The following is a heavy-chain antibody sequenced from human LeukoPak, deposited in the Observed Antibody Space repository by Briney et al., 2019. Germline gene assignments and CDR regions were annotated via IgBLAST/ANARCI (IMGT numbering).Heavy chain of an antibody. D-gene: IGHD1-26*01. J-gene: IGHJ4*02. Sequence: SETLSLTCAVCGGSFSGYYWRWIRQPPGKGLEWIGEINHSGSTNYNPSLKSRVTISVDTPKNQFSLKLSSVTAADTAVYYCARLIVGATTSFDYWGQGTLVTVSS. CDR3: ARLIVGATTSFDY. V-gene: IGHV4-34*01. CDR2: INHSGST. CDR1: GGSFSGYY.